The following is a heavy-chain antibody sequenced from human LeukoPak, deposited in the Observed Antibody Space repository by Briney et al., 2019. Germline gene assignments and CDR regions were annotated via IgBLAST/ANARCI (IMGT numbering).Heavy chain of an antibody. CDR1: GFTFSSYA. CDR2: ISGSGGST. CDR3: ARTSSSPNLGMDV. Sequence: PGGSLRLSCAASGFTFSSYAMSWVRQAPGKGLEWVSAISGSGGSTYYADSVKGRFTISRDNSKNTLYLQVNSLRAGDTAVYYCARTSSSPNLGMDVWGQGTTVTVSS. D-gene: IGHD6-13*01. J-gene: IGHJ6*02. V-gene: IGHV3-23*01.